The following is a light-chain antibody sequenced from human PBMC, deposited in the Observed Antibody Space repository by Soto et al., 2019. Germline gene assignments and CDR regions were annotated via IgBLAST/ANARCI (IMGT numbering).Light chain of an antibody. CDR3: GTWDRSLNIYV. CDR1: DSNTGSNF. V-gene: IGLV1-51*01. Sequence: QSVLTQPPSVSAASGQKVSISCSGSDSNTGSNFVSWYQQLPGMAPKLLIYDNNRRPSGIPDRFSGSKSGTSATLDISGLQIGDEADYYCGTWDRSLNIYVFGTGTKVTVL. CDR2: DNN. J-gene: IGLJ1*01.